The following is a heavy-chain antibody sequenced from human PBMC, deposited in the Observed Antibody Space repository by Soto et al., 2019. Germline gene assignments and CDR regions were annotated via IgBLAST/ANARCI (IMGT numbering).Heavy chain of an antibody. Sequence: AAVKVSCKASGYTFTSYGISWGRQAPGQGLEWMGWISAYNGNTNYAQKLQGRVTMTTDTSTSTAYMELRSLRSDDTAVYYCARGFSVVAGNNWFDPWGQGTLVTVSS. V-gene: IGHV1-18*01. CDR2: ISAYNGNT. D-gene: IGHD6-19*01. CDR1: GYTFTSYG. CDR3: ARGFSVVAGNNWFDP. J-gene: IGHJ5*02.